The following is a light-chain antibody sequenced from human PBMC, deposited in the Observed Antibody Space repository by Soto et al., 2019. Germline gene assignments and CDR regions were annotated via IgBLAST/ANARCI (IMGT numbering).Light chain of an antibody. J-gene: IGLJ1*01. V-gene: IGLV2-14*01. CDR3: SSYTNINTRACV. CDR1: SGDIGSYNR. CDR2: EVT. Sequence: QSLLTQPASVSGSAGRSITISCTGTSGDIGSYNRVSWYQQHPGKAPKLIIYEVTDRPSGVSNRFSGSKSGNTASLTISGLQAEDEAEYYCSSYTNINTRACVFGTGTKVTVL.